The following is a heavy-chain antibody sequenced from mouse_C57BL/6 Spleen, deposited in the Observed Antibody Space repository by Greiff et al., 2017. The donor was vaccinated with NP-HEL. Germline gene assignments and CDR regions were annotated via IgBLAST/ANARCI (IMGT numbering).Heavy chain of an antibody. D-gene: IGHD3-3*01. V-gene: IGHV1-26*01. CDR3: ARWGLGPFAY. CDR1: GYTFTDYY. J-gene: IGHJ3*01. CDR2: INPNNGGT. Sequence: EVQLQQSGPELVKPGASVKISCKASGYTFTDYYMNWVKQSHGKSLEWIGDINPNNGGTSYNQKFKGKATLTVDKSSSTAYMELRSLTSEDSAVYYCARWGLGPFAYWGQGTLVTVSA.